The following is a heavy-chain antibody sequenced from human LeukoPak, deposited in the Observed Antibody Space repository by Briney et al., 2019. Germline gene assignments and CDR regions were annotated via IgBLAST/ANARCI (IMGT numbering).Heavy chain of an antibody. Sequence: SETLSLTCAVYGGSFSGYYWSWIRQPPEKGLECIGEINLSGSTNYNPSLRSRVTISVDTSKNQFSLKLSSVTAADTAVYYCARGRVAFDIWGQGTMVTVSS. CDR3: ARGRVAFDI. V-gene: IGHV4-34*01. CDR2: INLSGST. CDR1: GGSFSGYY. J-gene: IGHJ3*02.